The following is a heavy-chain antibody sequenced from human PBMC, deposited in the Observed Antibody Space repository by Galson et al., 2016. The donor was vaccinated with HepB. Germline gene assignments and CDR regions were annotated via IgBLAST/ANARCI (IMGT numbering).Heavy chain of an antibody. CDR1: GGTFTTYP. CDR2: IIPLFGTS. J-gene: IGHJ4*02. Sequence: SVKVSCKASGGTFTTYPISWVRQAPGQGLEWMGGIIPLFGTSNHAQTFQGRVTITADKSTSTPYLELNNLRSDDTAFYYCARDHAGTTRAFVYWGQGSLVTVSS. CDR3: ARDHAGTTRAFVY. V-gene: IGHV1-69*06. D-gene: IGHD1-1*01.